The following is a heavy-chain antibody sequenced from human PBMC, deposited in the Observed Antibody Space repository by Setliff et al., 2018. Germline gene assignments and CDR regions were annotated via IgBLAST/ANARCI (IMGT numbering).Heavy chain of an antibody. CDR3: ASYYYGSGSYYPYFDY. CDR1: GFTFSSYA. CDR2: ISWNRGSM. J-gene: IGHJ4*02. D-gene: IGHD3-10*01. Sequence: GGSLRLSCAASGFTFSSYAMHWVRQAPGKGLEWVSGISWNRGSMGYADSVKGRFTISRDNAKNSLYLQMNSLRAEDTAVYYCASYYYGSGSYYPYFDYWGQGTLVTVSS. V-gene: IGHV3-9*01.